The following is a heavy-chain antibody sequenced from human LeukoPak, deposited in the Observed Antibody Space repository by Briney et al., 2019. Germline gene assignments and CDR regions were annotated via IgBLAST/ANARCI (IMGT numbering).Heavy chain of an antibody. CDR1: GGSISSSSYY. CDR3: AIAASGSNGAFDI. V-gene: IGHV4-39*07. CDR2: VYFSGST. J-gene: IGHJ3*02. D-gene: IGHD1-26*01. Sequence: SGTLSLTCTVSGGSISSSSYYWGWIRQPPGKGLEWIGGVYFSGSTYYNPSLKSRVTISVDTSKNQFSLKLSSVAAADTAVYYCAIAASGSNGAFDIWGQGIMVTVSS.